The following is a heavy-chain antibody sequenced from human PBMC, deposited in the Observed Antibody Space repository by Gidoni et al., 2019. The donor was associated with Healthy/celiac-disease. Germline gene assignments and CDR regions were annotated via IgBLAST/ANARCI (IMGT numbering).Heavy chain of an antibody. CDR3: ARPSSSWYHYGMDV. CDR2: IWYDGSNK. V-gene: IGHV3-33*01. Sequence: QVQLVESGGGVVQPGRSLRLSCAASGFTFSSYGMHWVRQAPGKGLEWVAVIWYDGSNKYYADSVKGRFTISRDNSKNTLYLQMNSLRAEDTAVYYCARPSSSWYHYGMDVWGQGTTVTVSS. CDR1: GFTFSSYG. D-gene: IGHD6-13*01. J-gene: IGHJ6*02.